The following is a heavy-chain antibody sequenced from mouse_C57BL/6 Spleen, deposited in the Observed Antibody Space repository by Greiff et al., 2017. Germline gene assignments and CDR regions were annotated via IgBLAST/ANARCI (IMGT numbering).Heavy chain of an antibody. CDR2: IHPNSGST. Sequence: VQLQQSGAELVKPGASVKLSCKASGYTFTSYWMHWVKQRPGQGLEWIGMIHPNSGSTNNNEKFKGKATLTVDKSSSTAYMQLSSLTSEDAAVYYCARGRDYGGSHWYFDVWGTGTTVTVSS. V-gene: IGHV1-64*01. CDR1: GYTFTSYW. CDR3: ARGRDYGGSHWYFDV. J-gene: IGHJ1*03. D-gene: IGHD1-1*01.